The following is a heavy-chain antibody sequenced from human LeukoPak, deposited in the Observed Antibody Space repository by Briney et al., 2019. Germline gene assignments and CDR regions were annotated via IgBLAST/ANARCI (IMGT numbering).Heavy chain of an antibody. CDR2: MYYGGSP. V-gene: IGHV4-59*13. CDR3: ARGPIYDSSGYYYWEYFQH. D-gene: IGHD3-22*01. J-gene: IGHJ1*01. CDR1: GGSISSFY. Sequence: TSETLSLTCTVSGGSISSFYWSWIRQPPGKGLEWIGYMYYGGSPNYNPSLKSRVTISVDTSKNQFSLKLSSVTAADTAVYYCARGPIYDSSGYYYWEYFQHWGQGTLVTVSS.